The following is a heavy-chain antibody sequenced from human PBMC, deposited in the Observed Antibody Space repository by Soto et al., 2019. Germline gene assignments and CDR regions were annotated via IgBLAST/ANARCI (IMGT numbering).Heavy chain of an antibody. CDR1: GGSFKSGSYS. D-gene: IGHD3-3*01. Sequence: SETLSLTCTVSGGSFKSGSYSWSWIRQPPGKGLEWIGYVYHTGRASYNPSLKSRVSISMDTSKNQFSLNLDSVTAADTAVYFCARDFAYFDSWGKGTLVTVS. V-gene: IGHV4-61*01. J-gene: IGHJ4*02. CDR3: ARDFAYFDS. CDR2: VYHTGRA.